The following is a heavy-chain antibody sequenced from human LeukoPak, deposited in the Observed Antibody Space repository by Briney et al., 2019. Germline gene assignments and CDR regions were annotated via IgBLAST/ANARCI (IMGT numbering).Heavy chain of an antibody. CDR1: GGSISSSSYY. CDR2: IYYSGST. CDR3: ARHGSWGLYYFDY. J-gene: IGHJ4*02. Sequence: PSETLSLTCTVSGGSISSSSYYWGWIRQPPGKGLEWIGSIYYSGSTYYNPSLKSRVTISVDTSKNQFSLKLSSVTAADTAVYYCARHGSWGLYYFDYWGQGTLVTVSS. D-gene: IGHD2-15*01. V-gene: IGHV4-39*01.